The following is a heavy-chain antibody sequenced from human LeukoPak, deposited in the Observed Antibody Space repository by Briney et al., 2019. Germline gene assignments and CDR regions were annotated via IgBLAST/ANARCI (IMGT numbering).Heavy chain of an antibody. J-gene: IGHJ4*02. V-gene: IGHV1-24*01. CDR1: GYTLTELS. CDR3: ATLLTIFGAGDIDY. D-gene: IGHD3-3*01. Sequence: GASVKVSCKVPGYTLTELSMHWMRQAPGKGLEWMGGFDPEDGETIYAQKFQGRVTMTEDTSTDTAYMELSSLRSEDTAVYYCATLLTIFGAGDIDYWGQGTLVTVSS. CDR2: FDPEDGET.